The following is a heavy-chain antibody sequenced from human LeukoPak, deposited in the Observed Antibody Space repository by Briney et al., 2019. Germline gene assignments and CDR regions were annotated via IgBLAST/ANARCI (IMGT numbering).Heavy chain of an antibody. CDR3: ARDHPLAISPFDY. CDR1: GFTFSSHT. D-gene: IGHD2-21*01. Sequence: GGSLRLSCAASGFTFSSHTMNWVRQAPGKGLEWVSYISSSSSAIYYADSVKGRFTISRDNAKNSLFLQMNSLRDEDTAVYYCARDHPLAISPFDYWGQGTLVTVSS. CDR2: ISSSSSAI. J-gene: IGHJ4*02. V-gene: IGHV3-48*02.